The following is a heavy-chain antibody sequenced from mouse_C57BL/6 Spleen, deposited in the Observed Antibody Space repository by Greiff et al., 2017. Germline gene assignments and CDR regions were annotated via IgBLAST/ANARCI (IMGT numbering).Heavy chain of an antibody. CDR3: ARKEKSYYDYEGFAY. CDR2: IYPGDGDT. V-gene: IGHV1-80*01. CDR1: GYAFSSYW. J-gene: IGHJ3*01. D-gene: IGHD2-4*01. Sequence: LMESGASVKISCKASGYAFSSYWMNWVKQRPGKGLEWIGQIYPGDGDTNYNGKFKGKATLTADKSSSTAYMQLSSLTSEDSAVYFCARKEKSYYDYEGFAYWGQGTLVAVSA.